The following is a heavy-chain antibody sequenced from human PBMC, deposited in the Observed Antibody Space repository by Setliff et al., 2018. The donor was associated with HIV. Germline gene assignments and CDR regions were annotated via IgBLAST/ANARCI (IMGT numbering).Heavy chain of an antibody. CDR2: IYHSGST. CDR3: ARDAVLSSSWNVLPGYGMDV. V-gene: IGHV4-4*02. D-gene: IGHD6-13*01. J-gene: IGHJ6*02. CDR1: GVSISSGSDY. Sequence: PSETLSLTCTVSGVSISSGSDYWSWVRQPPGKGLEWIGEIYHSGSTNYNPSLQSRVTISVDKSKNQFSLRLRSVTAADTAIYYCARDAVLSSSWNVLPGYGMDVWGQGTTVTVSS.